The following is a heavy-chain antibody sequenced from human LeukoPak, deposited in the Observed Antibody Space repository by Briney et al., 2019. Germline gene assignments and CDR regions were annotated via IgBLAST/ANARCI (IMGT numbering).Heavy chain of an antibody. V-gene: IGHV3-23*01. CDR1: GFTFSNYA. CDR2: VSAIGGHT. J-gene: IGHJ3*02. CDR3: ARDLAFDI. Sequence: GGSLRLSCAASGFTFSNYAMSWVRQAPGKGPEWVSSVSAIGGHTYYADSVKGRFTISRDNAKNSLYLQMNSLRAEDTAVYYCARDLAFDIWGQGTMVTVSS.